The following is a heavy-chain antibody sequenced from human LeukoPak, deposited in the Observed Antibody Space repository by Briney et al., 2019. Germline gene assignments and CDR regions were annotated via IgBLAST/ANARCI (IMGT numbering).Heavy chain of an antibody. CDR2: INPNGGGT. D-gene: IGHD6-6*01. J-gene: IGHJ6*03. Sequence: ASVKVSCKASGYTFTGYYMHWVRQAPGQGLEWMGWINPNGGGTNYAQKFQGRVTMTRDTSISTAYMELSRLRSDDTAVYYCARDRYPSIAGAGLGNYYYYYYMDVWGKGTTVTISS. V-gene: IGHV1-2*02. CDR1: GYTFTGYY. CDR3: ARDRYPSIAGAGLGNYYYYYYMDV.